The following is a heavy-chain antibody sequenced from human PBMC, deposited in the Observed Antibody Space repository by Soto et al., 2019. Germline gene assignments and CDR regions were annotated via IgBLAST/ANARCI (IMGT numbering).Heavy chain of an antibody. V-gene: IGHV4-39*01. D-gene: IGHD3-22*01. CDR3: ASVLNYYDSSGYYYGGIDY. J-gene: IGHJ4*02. CDR1: CGSISSSSYY. Sequence: SETLSLTCTVSCGSISSSSYYWGWIRQPPGKGLEWIGSIYYSGSTYYNPSLKSRVTISVDTSKNQFSLKLSSVTAADTAVYYCASVLNYYDSSGYYYGGIDYWGQGTLVTVSS. CDR2: IYYSGST.